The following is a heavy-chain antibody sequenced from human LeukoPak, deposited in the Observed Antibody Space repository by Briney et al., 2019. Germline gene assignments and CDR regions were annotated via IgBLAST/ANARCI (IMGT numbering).Heavy chain of an antibody. CDR3: ARAEEGYYDFWSGYMGDYYMDA. CDR2: ISAYNGNT. D-gene: IGHD3-3*01. Sequence: GASVKVSCKASGYTFTSYGISWVRQAPGQGLEWMGWISAYNGNTNYAQKLQGRVTMTTDTSTSTAYMELRSLRSDDTAVYYCARAEEGYYDFWSGYMGDYYMDAWGKGTTVTVSS. J-gene: IGHJ6*03. V-gene: IGHV1-18*01. CDR1: GYTFTSYG.